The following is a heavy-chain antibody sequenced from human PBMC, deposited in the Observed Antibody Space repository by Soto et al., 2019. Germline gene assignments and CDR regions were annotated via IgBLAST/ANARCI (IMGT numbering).Heavy chain of an antibody. CDR3: ARDPKRGYYASFVVNDGFDI. D-gene: IGHD3-22*01. CDR1: GSTFITYG. Sequence: ASVKVSCKTSGSTFITYGISWVRQAPGQGLEWLGCISAYNGNTKYAQEFQGRVTMTTDTSTSTAYMELRSLRSDDTAVYYCARDPKRGYYASFVVNDGFDIWGQGTMVTVSS. CDR2: ISAYNGNT. J-gene: IGHJ3*02. V-gene: IGHV1-18*01.